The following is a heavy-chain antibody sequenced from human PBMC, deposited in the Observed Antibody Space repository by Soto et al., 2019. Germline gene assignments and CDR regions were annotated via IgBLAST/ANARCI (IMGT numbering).Heavy chain of an antibody. CDR3: AKVMIDFGGAPADY. J-gene: IGHJ4*02. Sequence: EVQLLESGGGLIHPGGSLRLSCAASGFIFRNYAMSWVRQAPGKGLEWVSGISGSGGSTYYADSVKGRFTISRDNSKNTLYLQMNSLRAEDTAIYYCAKVMIDFGGAPADYWGQGTLVIVSS. CDR2: ISGSGGST. CDR1: GFIFRNYA. D-gene: IGHD3-16*01. V-gene: IGHV3-23*01.